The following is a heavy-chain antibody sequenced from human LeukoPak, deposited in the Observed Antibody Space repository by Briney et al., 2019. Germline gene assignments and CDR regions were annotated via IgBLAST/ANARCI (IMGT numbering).Heavy chain of an antibody. CDR1: GFTFSSYA. J-gene: IGHJ4*02. D-gene: IGHD3-10*01. V-gene: IGHV3-23*01. CDR3: AKVAHYYGSGSYYEYYFDY. Sequence: GGSLRLSCAASGFTFSSYAMSWVRQAPGKGLEWVSAISGSGGTTYYSDSVKGRFTISRDNSKNTLYLQMDSLRAEDMAVYYCAKVAHYYGSGSYYEYYFDYWGQGTLVTVSS. CDR2: ISGSGGTT.